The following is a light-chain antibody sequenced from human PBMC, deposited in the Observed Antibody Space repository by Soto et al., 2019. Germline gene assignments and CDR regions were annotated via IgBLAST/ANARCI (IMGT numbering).Light chain of an antibody. CDR2: GAS. J-gene: IGKJ4*01. CDR1: QGVSSN. Sequence: EIVMTQSPATLSVSPGERATISCRASQGVSSNLAWYQQKPGKAPRLLIYGASIRATGIPARFSGSGSGTACTITINSLHCKEFAVYYCQQYNNWRPLTFGGGTKVEIK. CDR3: QQYNNWRPLT. V-gene: IGKV3D-15*01.